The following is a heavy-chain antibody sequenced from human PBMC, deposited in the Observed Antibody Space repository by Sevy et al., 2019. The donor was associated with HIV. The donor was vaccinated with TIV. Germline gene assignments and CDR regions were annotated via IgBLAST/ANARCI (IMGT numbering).Heavy chain of an antibody. CDR3: ARDPGYSSGWYGPHFDY. V-gene: IGHV3-11*01. Sequence: GGSLRLSCAASGFPFSTYYMTWIRQAPGKGLEWLAYISLSHHTIYYADSVKGRFTIYRDNAKNSLYLQMNNLRAEDTATYYCARDPGYSSGWYGPHFDYWGQGALVTVSS. J-gene: IGHJ4*02. D-gene: IGHD6-19*01. CDR1: GFPFSTYY. CDR2: ISLSHHTI.